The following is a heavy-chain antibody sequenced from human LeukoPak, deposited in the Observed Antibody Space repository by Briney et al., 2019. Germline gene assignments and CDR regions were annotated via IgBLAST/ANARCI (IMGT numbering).Heavy chain of an antibody. CDR2: INHSGST. D-gene: IGHD6-19*01. CDR3: ARGGGYSSGWSHGDFDY. Sequence: SETLSLTCAVYGGSFSGYYWSWIRQPPGKGLEWIGEINHSGSTNYNPSLKSRVTISVDTSKNQFALRQSSVTAAATAVYYCARGGGYSSGWSHGDFDYWGQGTLVTVSS. J-gene: IGHJ4*02. V-gene: IGHV4-34*01. CDR1: GGSFSGYY.